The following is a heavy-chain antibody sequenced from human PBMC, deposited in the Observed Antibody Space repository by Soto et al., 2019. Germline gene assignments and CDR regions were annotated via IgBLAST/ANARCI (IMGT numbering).Heavy chain of an antibody. J-gene: IGHJ6*02. CDR1: GFPFNNYY. V-gene: IGHV3-7*03. Sequence: GGSLRLSCAASGFPFNNYYMTWVRQAPGKGLEWVASIKEDGNEKYYVDSVKGRFTISRDNDKNSLSLQINSLRAEDTAVYYCTRGAGGWNYYDAMDVWGPGATVTVSS. D-gene: IGHD6-19*01. CDR3: TRGAGGWNYYDAMDV. CDR2: IKEDGNEK.